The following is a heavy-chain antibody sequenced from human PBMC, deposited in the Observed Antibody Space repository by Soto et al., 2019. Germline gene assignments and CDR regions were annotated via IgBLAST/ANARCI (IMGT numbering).Heavy chain of an antibody. CDR1: GFTFNSYS. D-gene: IGHD1-1*01. CDR3: ARYDAFKAFDL. CDR2: ISSGSVYT. J-gene: IGHJ3*01. Sequence: PGGSLRLSCAASGFTFNSYSLNWVRQAPGKGLEWVASISSGSVYTDFADSVKGRFTISRDDVTNSVSLQMDSLRVEDTGIYYCARYDAFKAFDLWGQGTMVTVSS. V-gene: IGHV3-21*01.